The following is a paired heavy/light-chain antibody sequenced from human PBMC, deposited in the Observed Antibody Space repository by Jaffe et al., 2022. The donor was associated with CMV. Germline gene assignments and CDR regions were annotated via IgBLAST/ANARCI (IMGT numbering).Light chain of an antibody. V-gene: IGKV3-20*01. J-gene: IGKJ2*01. Sequence: EAVLTQSPGTLSLSPGERATLSCRASQTVTNSYLAWYQQKPGQAPRLLISGASSRATGIPDRFSGSGSGTDFTLTISRLEPEDFAVYYCQQYGSSRQYTFGQGTKLEIK. CDR1: QTVTNSY. CDR3: QQYGSSRQYT. CDR2: GAS.
Heavy chain of an antibody. D-gene: IGHD2-8*01. CDR3: ARVHPNGDSFDN. CDR1: GYRFTTYW. Sequence: EVQLVQSEAEVKDPGDSLKISCKGSGYRFTTYWVGWVRQMPGKGLEWMGLIYPGDSETRYSPSFQGQITISVDKSISTAFLQWSSLKASDTAIYYCARVHPNGDSFDNWGQGTLVTVSS. CDR2: IYPGDSET. V-gene: IGHV5-51*01. J-gene: IGHJ4*02.